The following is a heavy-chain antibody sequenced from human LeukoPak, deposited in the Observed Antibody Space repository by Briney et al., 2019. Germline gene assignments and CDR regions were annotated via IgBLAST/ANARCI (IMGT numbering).Heavy chain of an antibody. D-gene: IGHD7-27*01. J-gene: IGHJ4*02. CDR2: IHYSGST. CDR1: GGSISRGDYY. CDR3: ASLTGDRDF. Sequence: EPSETLSLTCTVSGGSISRGDYYWSWIRQPPGKGLEWIGYIHYSGSTYYNPSLQSRVTISVDTSKNQFSLKLSSVTAADTAVYYCASLTGDRDFWGQGTLVTVSS. V-gene: IGHV4-30-4*01.